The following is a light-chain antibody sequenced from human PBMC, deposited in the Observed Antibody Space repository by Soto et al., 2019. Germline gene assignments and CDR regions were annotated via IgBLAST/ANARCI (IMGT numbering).Light chain of an antibody. CDR2: ANN. J-gene: IGLJ3*02. CDR1: SSNFGAGYD. V-gene: IGLV1-40*01. CDR3: QSFDSSLNWV. Sequence: QSALTQPPSVSGAPGQRVTISCTGSSSNFGAGYDVHWYQQVPGAAPKVLIYANNNRPSGVPDRFSGSKSGTSASLAITGLQAEDEADYYCQSFDSSLNWVFGGGTKLTVL.